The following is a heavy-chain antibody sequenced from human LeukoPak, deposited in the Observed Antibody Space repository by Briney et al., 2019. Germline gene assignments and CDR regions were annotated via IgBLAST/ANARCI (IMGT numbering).Heavy chain of an antibody. V-gene: IGHV3-49*04. D-gene: IGHD3-3*01. CDR2: IRSKAYGGTT. Sequence: GGSLRLSCTASGFTFGDYAMSWVRQAPGKGLEWVGFIRSKAYGGTTEYAASVKGRFTISRDDSKSIAYLQMNSLKTEDTAVYYCTRDGPEWLFHYDAFDIWGQGTMVTVSS. CDR1: GFTFGDYA. CDR3: TRDGPEWLFHYDAFDI. J-gene: IGHJ3*02.